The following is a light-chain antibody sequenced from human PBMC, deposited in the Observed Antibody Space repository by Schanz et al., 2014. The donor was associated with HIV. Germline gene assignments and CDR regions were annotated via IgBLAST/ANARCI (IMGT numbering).Light chain of an antibody. Sequence: QSVLGQPPSVSGAPGQRVNISCTGSSSNLGADYSVHWYHPLPGIAPKLLIFDNTHRPSGVPDRFSASKSGTSASLAITGLRSEDEADYYCAAWDDSLNGVVFGGGTKVTVL. CDR1: SSNLGADYS. V-gene: IGLV1-40*01. J-gene: IGLJ3*02. CDR3: AAWDDSLNGVV. CDR2: DNT.